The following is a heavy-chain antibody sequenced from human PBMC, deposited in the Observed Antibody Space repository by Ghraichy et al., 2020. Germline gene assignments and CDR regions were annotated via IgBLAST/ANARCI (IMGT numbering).Heavy chain of an antibody. CDR1: GFTFSDYY. CDR2: ISSSGSTI. CDR3: ARASNYHSDAFDI. J-gene: IGHJ3*02. V-gene: IGHV3-11*01. Sequence: GGSLRLSCAASGFTFSDYYMSWIRQAPGKGLEWVSYISSSGSTIYYADSVKGRFTISRDNAKNSLYLQMNSLRAEDTAVYYCARASNYHSDAFDIWGQGTMVTVSS. D-gene: IGHD5-24*01.